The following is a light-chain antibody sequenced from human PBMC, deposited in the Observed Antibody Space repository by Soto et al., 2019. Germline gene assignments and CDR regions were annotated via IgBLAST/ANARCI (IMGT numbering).Light chain of an antibody. CDR1: QSISSW. Sequence: DIQMTQSPSTLSASVGDRVTITCRASQSISSWLAWYQQKPGKAPKVLIYDASSLESGVPSRFSGSGSGTEFILTISSLQPDDFATYWCQHYGGLWTFGQGTKVDI. V-gene: IGKV1-5*01. CDR3: QHYGGLWT. J-gene: IGKJ1*01. CDR2: DAS.